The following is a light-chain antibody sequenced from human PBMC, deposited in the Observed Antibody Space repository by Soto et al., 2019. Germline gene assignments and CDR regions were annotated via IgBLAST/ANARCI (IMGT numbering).Light chain of an antibody. CDR2: DVS. CDR1: SSDVGGYNY. CDR3: CSYTSCSTYV. V-gene: IGLV2-14*01. Sequence: QSVLTQPASVSGSPGQSITISCTGTSSDVGGYNYVSWYQQHPGIAPKLMIYDVSNRPSGISNRFSGSKSGNTASLTISGLQAEDEADYYCCSYTSCSTYVFGTGTKLTVL. J-gene: IGLJ1*01.